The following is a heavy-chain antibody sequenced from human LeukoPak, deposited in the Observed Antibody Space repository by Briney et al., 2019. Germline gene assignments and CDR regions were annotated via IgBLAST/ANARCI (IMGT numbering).Heavy chain of an antibody. CDR2: IYYSGST. CDR1: GGSVSSGSYY. V-gene: IGHV4-61*01. CDR3: AGAEDYYRAFDI. Sequence: PSETLSLTCTVSGGSVSSGSYYWSWIRQPLGKGLEWIGYIYYSGSTNYNPSLKSRVTISVDTSKNQFSLKLSSVTAADTAVYYCAGAEDYYRAFDIWGQGTMVTVSS. D-gene: IGHD3-10*01. J-gene: IGHJ3*02.